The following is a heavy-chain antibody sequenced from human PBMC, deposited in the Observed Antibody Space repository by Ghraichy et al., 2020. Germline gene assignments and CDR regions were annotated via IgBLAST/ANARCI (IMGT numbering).Heavy chain of an antibody. D-gene: IGHD3-3*01. J-gene: IGHJ4*02. V-gene: IGHV4-39*02. CDR2: IYYSGST. CDR1: GGSISSSSYY. CDR3: AREITIFGVVIRGWDY. Sequence: SETLSLTCTVSGGSISSSSYYWGWIRQPPGKGLEWIGSIYYSGSTYYNPSLKSRVTISVDTSKNQFSLKLSSVTAADTAVYYCAREITIFGVVIRGWDYWGQGTLVTVSS.